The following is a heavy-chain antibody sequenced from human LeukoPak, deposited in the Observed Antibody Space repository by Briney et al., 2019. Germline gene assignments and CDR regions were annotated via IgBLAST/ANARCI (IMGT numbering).Heavy chain of an antibody. Sequence: SETLSLTCTVSGGSISSSSYYWGWIRQPPGKGLEWIGYIYYSGSTNYNPSLKSRVTISVDTSKNQFSLKLSSVTAADTAVYYCARDKSSSGWYNFDYWGQGTLVTVSS. CDR3: ARDKSSSGWYNFDY. CDR2: IYYSGST. CDR1: GGSISSSSYY. D-gene: IGHD6-19*01. J-gene: IGHJ4*02. V-gene: IGHV4-61*05.